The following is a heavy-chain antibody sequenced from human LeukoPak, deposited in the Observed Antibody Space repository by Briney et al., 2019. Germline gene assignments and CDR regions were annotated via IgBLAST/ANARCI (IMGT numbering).Heavy chain of an antibody. CDR3: ARGVIAAAGTDDY. Sequence: EASVKVSRKASGYTFTGYYMHWVRQAPGQGLEWMGWINPNSGGTNYAQKFQGRVTMTRDTSISTAYMELSRLRSDDTAVYYCARGVIAAAGTDDYWGQGTLVTVSS. CDR2: INPNSGGT. D-gene: IGHD6-13*01. J-gene: IGHJ4*02. V-gene: IGHV1-2*02. CDR1: GYTFTGYY.